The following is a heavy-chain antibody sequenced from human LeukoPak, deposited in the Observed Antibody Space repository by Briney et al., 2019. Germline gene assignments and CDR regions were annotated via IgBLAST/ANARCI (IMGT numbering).Heavy chain of an antibody. D-gene: IGHD3-22*01. CDR3: ARSGYYYDSSGYRPFDY. J-gene: IGHJ4*02. CDR2: IYTSGST. Sequence: SETLSLTCTVSGGSISSYYWSWIRQPAGKGLEWIGHIYTSGSTNYNPSLKSRVTMSVDTSKNQFSLKLSSVTAADTAVYYCARSGYYYDSSGYRPFDYWGQGTLVTVSS. V-gene: IGHV4-4*07. CDR1: GGSISSYY.